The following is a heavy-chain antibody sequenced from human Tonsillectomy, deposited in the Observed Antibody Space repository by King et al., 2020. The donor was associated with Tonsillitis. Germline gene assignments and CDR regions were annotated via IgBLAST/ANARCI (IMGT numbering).Heavy chain of an antibody. CDR2: ISYDATNK. J-gene: IGHJ4*02. D-gene: IGHD4-17*01. Sequence: VQLVESGGGVVQPGRSLRLSCAASGFTFSSYAIHWVRQAPGKGLEWVALISYDATNKYYADSVKGRFTISRDNSKNTLYLQMNSLRTEDTAVYYCAAGLNADYGDYASHYWGQGTLVTVSS. CDR1: GFTFSSYA. CDR3: AAGLNADYGDYASHY. V-gene: IGHV3-30*01.